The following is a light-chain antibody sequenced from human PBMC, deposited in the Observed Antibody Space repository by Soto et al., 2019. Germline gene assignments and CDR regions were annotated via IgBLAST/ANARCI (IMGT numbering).Light chain of an antibody. CDR1: QSVSSN. Sequence: EIVMTQSPATLSVSPGERATLSCRASQSVSSNLAWYQQKPGQAPRLLIYGASTMATGIPARFSGSGSGTEFTLTISSLQSEDFAVYYCQQYNNWPPEITFGPGTKVDIK. V-gene: IGKV3-15*01. CDR2: GAS. CDR3: QQYNNWPPEIT. J-gene: IGKJ3*01.